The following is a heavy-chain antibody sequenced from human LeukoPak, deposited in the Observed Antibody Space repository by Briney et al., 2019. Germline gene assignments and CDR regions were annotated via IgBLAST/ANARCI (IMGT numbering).Heavy chain of an antibody. V-gene: IGHV3-7*01. D-gene: IGHD1-26*01. CDR3: ARKNGAYWYLDL. Sequence: GGSLRLSCAASGFTFSSYWMSWVRQAPGKGLEWVANIKQDGSEKYYVDSVKGRFTISRDNSKNTLYLQMSSLRPEDTAVYYCARKNGAYWYLDLWGRGTLVTVSS. CDR2: IKQDGSEK. CDR1: GFTFSSYW. J-gene: IGHJ2*01.